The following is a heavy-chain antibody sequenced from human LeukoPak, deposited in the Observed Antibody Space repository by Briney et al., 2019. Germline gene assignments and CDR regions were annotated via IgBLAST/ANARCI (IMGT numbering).Heavy chain of an antibody. CDR2: INPNSGGT. Sequence: ASVKVTCKASGYTFTGYYMHWVRQAPGQGLEWMGWINPNSGGTNYAQKFQGRVTMTRDTSISTAYMELSRLRSDDTAVYYCARGMELWYGMDVWGQGTTVTVSS. D-gene: IGHD1-7*01. CDR3: ARGMELWYGMDV. V-gene: IGHV1-2*02. J-gene: IGHJ6*02. CDR1: GYTFTGYY.